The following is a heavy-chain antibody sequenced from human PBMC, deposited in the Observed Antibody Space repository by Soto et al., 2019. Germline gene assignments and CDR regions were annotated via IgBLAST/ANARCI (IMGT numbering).Heavy chain of an antibody. CDR2: ISGSGGST. D-gene: IGHD3-3*01. Sequence: GGSLRLSCAASGFTFSSYAMSWVRQAPGKGLEWVSAISGSGGSTYYADSVKGRFTISRDNSKNTLYLQMNSLRAEDTAVYYCAKEASGISICWSGYYKGYYFDYWGQGTLVTVSS. V-gene: IGHV3-23*01. CDR3: AKEASGISICWSGYYKGYYFDY. CDR1: GFTFSSYA. J-gene: IGHJ4*02.